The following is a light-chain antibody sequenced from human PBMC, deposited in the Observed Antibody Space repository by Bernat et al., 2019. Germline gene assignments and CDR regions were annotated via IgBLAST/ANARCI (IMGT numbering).Light chain of an antibody. J-gene: IGKJ2*03. CDR2: GAS. V-gene: IGKV3-20*01. CDR1: QSVSSSY. Sequence: EIVLTQSPGTLSLSPGERATLSCRASQSVSSSYLAWYQQKPGQAPRLLIYGASSRPTGFPDRFSGRGSGTDFTLTISRLEPEDFAVYYCQQYGGSPPYSFGQGTKLEIK. CDR3: QQYGGSPPYS.